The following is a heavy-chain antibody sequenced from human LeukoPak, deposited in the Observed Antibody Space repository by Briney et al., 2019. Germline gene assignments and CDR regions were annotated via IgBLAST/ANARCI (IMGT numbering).Heavy chain of an antibody. CDR3: AADYYSAFDI. CDR2: ISGSGGSA. D-gene: IGHD3-22*01. CDR1: GFTFSSYA. Sequence: GGSLRLSCEASGFTFSSYAMSWVRQAPGKGLEWVSSISGSGGSAYYADSVKGRFTISRDNAKNSLYLQMNSLRAEDTAVYYCAADYYSAFDIWGQGTMVTVSS. J-gene: IGHJ3*02. V-gene: IGHV3-23*01.